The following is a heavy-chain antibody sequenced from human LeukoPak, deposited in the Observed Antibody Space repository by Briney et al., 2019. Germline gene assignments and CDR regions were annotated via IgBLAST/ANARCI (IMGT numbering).Heavy chain of an antibody. J-gene: IGHJ4*02. CDR3: ARQKWLVTTNFDY. Sequence: TSETLSLTCTVSGGSISSSSYYWGWIRQPPGKGLEWIGSIYYSGSTYYNPSLKSRVTISVDTSKNQFSLKLSSVTAADTAVYYCARQKWLVTTNFDYWGQGTLVTVSS. D-gene: IGHD3-22*01. CDR1: GGSISSSSYY. CDR2: IYYSGST. V-gene: IGHV4-39*01.